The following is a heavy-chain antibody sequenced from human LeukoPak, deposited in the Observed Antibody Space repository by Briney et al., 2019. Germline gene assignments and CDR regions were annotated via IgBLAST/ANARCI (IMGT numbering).Heavy chain of an antibody. CDR3: ARVASDAFDL. J-gene: IGHJ3*01. CDR2: IKQDGSEK. Sequence: GGSLRLSCAASGFTFSDYYMSWIRQAPGKGLEWVANIKQDGSEKYYVDSVKGRFTISRDNAKNSLYLQMNSLRAEDTAVYYCARVASDAFDLWGQGTMVTVSS. V-gene: IGHV3-7*01. CDR1: GFTFSDYY.